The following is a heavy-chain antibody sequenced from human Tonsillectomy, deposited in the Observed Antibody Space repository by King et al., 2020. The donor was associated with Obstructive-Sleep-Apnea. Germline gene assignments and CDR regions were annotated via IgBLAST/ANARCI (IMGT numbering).Heavy chain of an antibody. CDR2: IYYSGST. CDR3: ARAVKTYYYDSSGLDY. Sequence: VQLQESGPGLVKPSQTLSLICTVSGGSISSGDYYWRWIRQPPGKGLEWIGYIYYSGSTYYNPSLTSRVTITIDTSKNQFSLKLSSVTAADTAVYFCARAVKTYYYDSSGLDYWGQGTLVTVSS. D-gene: IGHD3-22*01. CDR1: GGSISSGDYY. J-gene: IGHJ4*02. V-gene: IGHV4-30-4*01.